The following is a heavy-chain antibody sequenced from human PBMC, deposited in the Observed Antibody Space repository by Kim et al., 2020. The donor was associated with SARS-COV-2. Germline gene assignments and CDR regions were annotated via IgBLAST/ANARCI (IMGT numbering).Heavy chain of an antibody. D-gene: IGHD3-22*01. CDR1: GGSISSSISY. CDR3: ARNSDSRGFYPYFDS. V-gene: IGHV4-39*01. J-gene: IGHJ4*02. CDR2: MFYNGST. Sequence: SETLSLTCTVSGGSISSSISYWGWIRQPPGKGLEWIASMFYNGSTYINPSLMSRVTISVDMSKSQLSLMLSSVTVADSALYYCARNSDSRGFYPYFDSWGQGTLVTVSS.